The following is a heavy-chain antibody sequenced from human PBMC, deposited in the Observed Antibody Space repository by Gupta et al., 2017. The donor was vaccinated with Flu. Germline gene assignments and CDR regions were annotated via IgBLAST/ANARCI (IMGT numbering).Heavy chain of an antibody. D-gene: IGHD3-3*01. Sequence: QLQLQESGPGLVKPSETLSLTCPVSGGSFSSSSYYWGWIRQPPGKGLEWIGSIYYSGSTYYNPSLKSRVTISVDTSKNQFSLKLSSVTAADTAVYYCARHEYDFWSGYPSKKHAFDIWGQGTMVTVSS. CDR3: ARHEYDFWSGYPSKKHAFDI. J-gene: IGHJ3*02. CDR2: IYYSGST. V-gene: IGHV4-39*01. CDR1: GGSFSSSSYY.